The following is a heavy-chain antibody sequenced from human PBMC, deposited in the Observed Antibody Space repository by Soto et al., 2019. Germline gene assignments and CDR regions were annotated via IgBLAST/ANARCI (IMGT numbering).Heavy chain of an antibody. CDR2: ILHPGGT. Sequence: SETPSLTCAVSGGSISGGGFSWSWIRQPPGKGLEWIGYILHPGGTQYNPSLKSRVSMSVDKSKNQFSLHLTSVTAADTAVYYCARLQYGEGFDYWGQGALVTVSS. CDR1: GGSISGGGFS. V-gene: IGHV4-30-2*01. J-gene: IGHJ4*02. CDR3: ARLQYGEGFDY. D-gene: IGHD1-1*01.